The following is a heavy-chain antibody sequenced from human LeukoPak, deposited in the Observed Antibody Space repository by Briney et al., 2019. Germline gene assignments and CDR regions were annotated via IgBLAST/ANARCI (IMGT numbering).Heavy chain of an antibody. CDR2: IWYDGSNK. D-gene: IGHD5-18*01. V-gene: IGHV3-33*08. CDR1: GFTFSSYG. CDR3: AGRGGYSYDVYYYGMDV. J-gene: IGHJ6*02. Sequence: PGRSLRLSCAASGFTFSSYGMHWVRQAPGKGLEWVAVIWYDGSNKYYADSVKGRFTISRDNSKNTLYLQMNSLRAEDTAVYYCAGRGGYSYDVYYYGMDVWGQGTTVTVSS.